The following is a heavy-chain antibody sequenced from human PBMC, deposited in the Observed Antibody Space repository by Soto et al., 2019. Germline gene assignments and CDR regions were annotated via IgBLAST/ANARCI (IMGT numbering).Heavy chain of an antibody. J-gene: IGHJ4*02. CDR3: ARGLISGSHYSGGWYYFDS. D-gene: IGHD1-26*01. V-gene: IGHV4-34*01. Sequence: SETLSLTCDVYGGSFSDYIWTWIRQTPGKGLQWIGQINHSGSANYNPSLKSRVTISVHTSSSQFSLELSSATAADTAVYYCARGLISGSHYSGGWYYFDSWGQGTQVTVSS. CDR2: INHSGSA. CDR1: GGSFSDYI.